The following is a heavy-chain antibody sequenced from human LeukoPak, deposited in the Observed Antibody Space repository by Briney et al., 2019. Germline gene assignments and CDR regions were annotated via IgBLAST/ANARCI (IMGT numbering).Heavy chain of an antibody. CDR3: AKQFLGAN. CDR2: INAVNANT. J-gene: IGHJ4*02. D-gene: IGHD4/OR15-4a*01. V-gene: IGHV3-23*01. CDR1: GFIFSNYA. Sequence: GGSLRLSCAASGFIFSNYAMTWVRQAPGKGLEYVATINAVNANTYYADSVKGRFTVSRDNSENTLYLQMNSLRAADTAVYYCAKQFLGANWGQGTLVTVSS.